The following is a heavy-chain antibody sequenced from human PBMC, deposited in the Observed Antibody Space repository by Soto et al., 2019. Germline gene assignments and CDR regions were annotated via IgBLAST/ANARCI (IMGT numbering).Heavy chain of an antibody. V-gene: IGHV3-23*01. CDR3: ARALELKRRYFDL. J-gene: IGHJ2*01. D-gene: IGHD1-7*01. CDR2: VSGSGGST. CDR1: GFTFSRCA. Sequence: PGGSLRLSCAASGFTFSRCAVSWVRQAPGKGLEWVSAVSGSGGSTYYADSVKGRFTISRDNAKNSLYLQMNSLRAEDTAVYYCARALELKRRYFDLWGRGTLVTVSS.